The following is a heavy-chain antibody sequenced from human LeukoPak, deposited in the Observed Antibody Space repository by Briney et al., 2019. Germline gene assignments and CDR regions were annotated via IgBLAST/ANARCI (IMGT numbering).Heavy chain of an antibody. Sequence: PSETLSLTCAVSGYSITSGYYWSWIRQPPGKGLEWIGNIYHSGKTYYKPSLKSRVTISVDTSKNQFSLKLSSVTATDTAVYYCASQSSAHDYWGQGTLVTVSS. CDR1: GYSITSGYY. V-gene: IGHV4-38-2*01. D-gene: IGHD6-6*01. CDR3: ASQSSAHDY. CDR2: IYHSGKT. J-gene: IGHJ4*02.